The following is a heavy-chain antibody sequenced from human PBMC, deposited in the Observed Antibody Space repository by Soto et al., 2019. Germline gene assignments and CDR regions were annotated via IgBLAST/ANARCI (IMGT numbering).Heavy chain of an antibody. CDR1: GFTFSSYE. V-gene: IGHV3-48*03. CDR3: AGVRYSAYGGYYFDY. CDR2: ISGSGSAI. D-gene: IGHD1-26*01. J-gene: IGHJ4*02. Sequence: PGGSLRLSCAASGFTFSSYEMNWVRQAPGKGLEWFSYISGSGSAIYYADSVKGRFTISRDNAKNPLYLQMNSLRAEDTAVYYCAGVRYSAYGGYYFDYWGQGTLVTVS.